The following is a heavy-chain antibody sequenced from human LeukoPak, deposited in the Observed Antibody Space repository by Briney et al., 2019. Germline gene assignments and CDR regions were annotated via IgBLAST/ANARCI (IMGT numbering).Heavy chain of an antibody. CDR1: GGSISSGSYY. CDR3: AREGKGSVELWFGESYNWFDP. J-gene: IGHJ5*02. D-gene: IGHD3-10*01. V-gene: IGHV4-61*02. Sequence: SETLSLTCTVSGGSISSGSYYWSWIRQPAGKGLEWIGRIYTSGSTNYNPSLKSRVTISVDTSKNQFSLKLSSVTAADTAVYYCAREGKGSVELWFGESYNWFDPWGQGTLVTVSS. CDR2: IYTSGST.